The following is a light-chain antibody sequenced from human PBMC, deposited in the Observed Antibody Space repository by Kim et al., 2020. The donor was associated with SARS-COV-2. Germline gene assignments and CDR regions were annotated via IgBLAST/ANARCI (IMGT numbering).Light chain of an antibody. V-gene: IGKV3-20*01. J-gene: IGKJ1*01. CDR2: GAS. Sequence: SQGGRATRSCRASQSLGNNCLAGYQQSPGQAPRLLICGASARATGMPDRFSGGGSGTDCTLIISRLEPEDFAVYYCQQYDTTPWTFGQGTKVEIK. CDR3: QQYDTTPWT. CDR1: QSLGNNC.